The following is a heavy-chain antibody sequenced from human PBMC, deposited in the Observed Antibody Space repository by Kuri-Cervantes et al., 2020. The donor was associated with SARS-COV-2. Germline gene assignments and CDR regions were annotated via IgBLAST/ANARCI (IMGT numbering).Heavy chain of an antibody. Sequence: SVKLSCKASGGTVSSYSVNWVRQAPGQGLEWMGRIIPTFDTATYAQKFQGRVIFTADESSSTAYMEVNSLTSEDTAVYFCARSQGYCTANSCSWNWFDPWGQGTQVTVSS. V-gene: IGHV1-69*13. D-gene: IGHD2-8*02. CDR2: IIPTFDTA. J-gene: IGHJ5*02. CDR3: ARSQGYCTANSCSWNWFDP. CDR1: GGTVSSYS.